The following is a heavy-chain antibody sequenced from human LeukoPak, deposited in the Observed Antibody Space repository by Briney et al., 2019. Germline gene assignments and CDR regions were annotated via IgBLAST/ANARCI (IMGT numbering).Heavy chain of an antibody. J-gene: IGHJ4*02. V-gene: IGHV3-11*04. CDR3: ARDYVDNYYDSSGIDY. CDR1: GFTFSDYN. CDR2: ISRSGSTK. D-gene: IGHD3-22*01. Sequence: PGGSLRLSCAASGFTFSDYNMRWIRQAPGKGLEWVSSISRSGSTKYYADSVKGRFTISRDNAKNSLYLQMNSLRAEDTAVYYCARDYVDNYYDSSGIDYWGQGTLVTVSS.